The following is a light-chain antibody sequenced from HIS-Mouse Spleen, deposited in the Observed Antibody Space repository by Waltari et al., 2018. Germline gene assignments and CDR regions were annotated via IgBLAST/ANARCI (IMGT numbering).Light chain of an antibody. CDR2: DAS. Sequence: EIVLTQSQATRSWSPGERATLSCRASQSVSSYLAWYQQKPGQAPRLLIYDASNRATGIPARFSGSGSGTDFTLTISSLEPEDFAVYYCQQRSNWLTFGGGTKVEIK. CDR3: QQRSNWLT. V-gene: IGKV3-11*01. CDR1: QSVSSY. J-gene: IGKJ4*01.